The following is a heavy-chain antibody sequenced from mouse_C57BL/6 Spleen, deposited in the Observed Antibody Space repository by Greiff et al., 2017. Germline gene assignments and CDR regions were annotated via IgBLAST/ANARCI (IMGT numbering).Heavy chain of an antibody. J-gene: IGHJ2*01. CDR2: ISDGGSYT. Sequence: EVKLMESGGGLVKPGGSLKLSCAASGFTFSSYAMSWVRQTPEKRLEWVATISDGGSYTYYPDNVKGRFTISRDNAKNNLYLQMSHLKSEDTAMYYCARDYYDYDDYFDYWGQGTTLTVSS. D-gene: IGHD2-4*01. CDR1: GFTFSSYA. CDR3: ARDYYDYDDYFDY. V-gene: IGHV5-4*01.